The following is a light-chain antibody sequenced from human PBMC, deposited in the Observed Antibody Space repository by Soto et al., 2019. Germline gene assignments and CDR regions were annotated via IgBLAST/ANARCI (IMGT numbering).Light chain of an antibody. CDR2: GAS. Sequence: EIVMTPSPATLSVSPGERATLSCRASQSVSSNLAWYQQKPGQAPRLLIYGASSRATGIPDRFSGSGSGTDFTLTISRLEPEDFAVYYCQQYGSSLITFGQGTRLEIK. J-gene: IGKJ5*01. CDR1: QSVSSN. CDR3: QQYGSSLIT. V-gene: IGKV3-20*01.